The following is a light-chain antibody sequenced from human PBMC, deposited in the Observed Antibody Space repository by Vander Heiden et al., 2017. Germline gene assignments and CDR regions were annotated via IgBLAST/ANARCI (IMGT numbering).Light chain of an antibody. V-gene: IGLV4-69*01. J-gene: IGLJ3*02. CDR3: QTWGTGIRV. CDR1: SGHSSYA. Sequence: PSASASLGASVKLTCTLSSGHSSYAIAWHQQQPEKGPRYLMKLNSDGSHSKGDGIPDRFSGSSSGAERYLTITSLQSEDEADYYCQTWGTGIRVFGGGTKLTVL. CDR2: LNSDGSH.